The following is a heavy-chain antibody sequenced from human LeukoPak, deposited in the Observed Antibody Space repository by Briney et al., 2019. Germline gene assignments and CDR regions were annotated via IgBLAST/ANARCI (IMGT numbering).Heavy chain of an antibody. Sequence: GGSLRLSCAASGFTVSSNYMSWVRQAPGKGLEWVSVIYSGGSTYYADSVKGRFTISRDNSKNTLYLQMNSLRAEDTAVYYCAKDHMRYSSSWYMGYYYGMDVWGQGTTVTVSS. CDR2: IYSGGST. D-gene: IGHD6-13*01. V-gene: IGHV3-53*01. CDR3: AKDHMRYSSSWYMGYYYGMDV. J-gene: IGHJ6*02. CDR1: GFTVSSNY.